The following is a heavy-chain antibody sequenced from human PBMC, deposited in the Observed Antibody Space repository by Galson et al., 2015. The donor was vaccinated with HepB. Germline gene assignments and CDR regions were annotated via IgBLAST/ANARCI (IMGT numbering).Heavy chain of an antibody. D-gene: IGHD1-26*01. Sequence: SCKASGYTFTSYYIHWVRQAPGQGLEWMGIINPSGGSTSYAQKFQGRVTMTRDMSTSTVYMELSSLRSEDTAVYYCARGSYKWELLLLGFDYWGQGTLVTVSS. CDR3: ARGSYKWELLLLGFDY. CDR2: INPSGGST. V-gene: IGHV1-46*01. CDR1: GYTFTSYY. J-gene: IGHJ4*02.